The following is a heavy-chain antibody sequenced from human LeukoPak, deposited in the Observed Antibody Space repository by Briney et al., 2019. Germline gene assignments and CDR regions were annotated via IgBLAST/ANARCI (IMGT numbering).Heavy chain of an antibody. V-gene: IGHV1-8*01. J-gene: IGHJ4*02. D-gene: IGHD2-15*01. CDR2: MNPNSGNT. CDR1: GYTFASYD. CDR3: AREEIFRCSGGSCYFDC. Sequence: ASVKVSCKASGYTFASYDINWVRQATGQGLEWMGWMNPNSGNTGYAQKFQGRVTMTRNTSISTAYMELSSLRSEDTAVYYCAREEIFRCSGGSCYFDCWGQGTLVTVSS.